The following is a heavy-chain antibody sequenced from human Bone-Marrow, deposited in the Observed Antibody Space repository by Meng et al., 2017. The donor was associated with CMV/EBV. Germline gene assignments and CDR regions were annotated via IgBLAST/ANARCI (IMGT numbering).Heavy chain of an antibody. CDR2: INWNGGST. V-gene: IGHV3-20*04. Sequence: LSLTCAASGFTFDDYGMSWVRQAPGKGLEWVSGINWNGGSTGYADSVKGRFTISRDNAKNSLYLQMNSLRAEDTALYYCARTNCSSTSCYYYYGMDVWGQGTTVTVSS. J-gene: IGHJ6*02. CDR1: GFTFDDYG. CDR3: ARTNCSSTSCYYYYGMDV. D-gene: IGHD2-2*01.